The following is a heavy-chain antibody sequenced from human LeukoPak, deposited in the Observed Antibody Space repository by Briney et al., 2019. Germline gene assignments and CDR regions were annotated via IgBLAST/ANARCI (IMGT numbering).Heavy chain of an antibody. V-gene: IGHV4-59*01. CDR2: IYHSGST. J-gene: IGHJ1*01. D-gene: IGHD6-6*01. CDR3: ARGGAARLHFQN. Sequence: SETLSLTCTVSGGSISTYYWNWIRQPPGKGLEWIGYIYHSGSTNYNPSLQSRVTISVDTSKNQSSLNLNSVTAADTAVYYCARGGAARLHFQNWGQGTLVTVSS. CDR1: GGSISTYY.